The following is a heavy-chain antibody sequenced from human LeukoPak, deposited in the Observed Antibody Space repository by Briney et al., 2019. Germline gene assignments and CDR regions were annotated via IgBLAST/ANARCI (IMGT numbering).Heavy chain of an antibody. V-gene: IGHV3-66*01. CDR2: IYSGGST. CDR1: GLTVNNNY. CDR3: AREGEHYVGVEYYYYGMDV. Sequence: GGSLRLSCAASGLTVNNNYMSWVRQAPGKGLEWVSVIYSGGSTYYADSVKGRFTISRDNSKNTVYLQMISLRAEDTAVYYCAREGEHYVGVEYYYYGMDVWGQGTTVTVSS. D-gene: IGHD1-26*01. J-gene: IGHJ6*02.